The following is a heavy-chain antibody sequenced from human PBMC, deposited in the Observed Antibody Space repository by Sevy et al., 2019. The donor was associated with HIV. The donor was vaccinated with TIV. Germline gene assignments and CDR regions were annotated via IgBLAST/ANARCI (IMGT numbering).Heavy chain of an antibody. CDR1: GFTFGDYC. CDR3: TRWKAAQSIFDY. D-gene: IGHD1-1*01. J-gene: IGHJ4*02. CDR2: LKSDVYGGTV. V-gene: IGHV3-49*04. Sequence: GGSLRLSCTASGFTFGDYCMSWVRQAPGKGLEWVAFLKSDVYGGTVDHAASVRGRFFSSRDDSKTIAYLQKNDLKNYDTGVYYCTRWKAAQSIFDYWGQGATVTVSS.